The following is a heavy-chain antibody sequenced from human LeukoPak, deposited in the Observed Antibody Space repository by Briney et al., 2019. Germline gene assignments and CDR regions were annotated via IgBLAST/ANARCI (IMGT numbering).Heavy chain of an antibody. CDR1: GFTFSGYA. V-gene: IGHV3-23*01. D-gene: IGHD1-26*01. CDR2: ISGSGGST. J-gene: IGHJ4*02. CDR3: ARASSGSHGDY. Sequence: GGSLRLSCAASGFTFSGYAMSWVRQAPGKGLEWVSAISGSGGSTYYADSVKGRFTISRDNSKNTLYLQMNSLRAEDTAVYYCARASSGSHGDYWGQGTLVTVSS.